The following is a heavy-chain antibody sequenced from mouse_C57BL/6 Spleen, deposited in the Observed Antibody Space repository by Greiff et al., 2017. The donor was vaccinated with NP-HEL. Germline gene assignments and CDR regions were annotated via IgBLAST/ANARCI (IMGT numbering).Heavy chain of an antibody. CDR3: ARPRIDYYGRTYYFDY. Sequence: LVRPGSSVKLSCKASGYTFTSYWMHWVKQRPIQGLEWIGNIDPSDSETHYNQKFKDKATLTVDKSSSTAYMQLSSLTSEDSAVYYCARPRIDYYGRTYYFDYWGQGTTLTVSS. J-gene: IGHJ2*01. CDR2: IDPSDSET. CDR1: GYTFTSYW. V-gene: IGHV1-52*01. D-gene: IGHD1-1*01.